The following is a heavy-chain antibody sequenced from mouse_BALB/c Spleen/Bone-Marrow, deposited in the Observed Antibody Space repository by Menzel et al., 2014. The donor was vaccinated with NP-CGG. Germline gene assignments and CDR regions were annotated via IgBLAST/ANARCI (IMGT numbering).Heavy chain of an antibody. CDR2: ISYSGST. CDR1: GYSITSDYA. Sequence: VQLKESGPGLVKPSQSLSLTCTVTGYSITSDYAWHWIRQFPGNRLEWMGYISYSGSTNYNPSLKSPISITRDASKSQFFLQLNSVTTEDTATDYCARDGNYPWYFDVWGAGTTVTVSS. V-gene: IGHV3-2*02. D-gene: IGHD2-1*01. J-gene: IGHJ1*01. CDR3: ARDGNYPWYFDV.